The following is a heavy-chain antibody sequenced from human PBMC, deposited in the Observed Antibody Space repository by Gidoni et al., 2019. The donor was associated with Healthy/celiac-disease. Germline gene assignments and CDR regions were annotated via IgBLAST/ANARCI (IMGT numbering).Heavy chain of an antibody. CDR1: GFSLRTSGVG. D-gene: IGHD6-6*01. V-gene: IGHV2-5*01. Sequence: QITLKESGPTLVKPTQTLTLTCTFSGFSLRTSGVGVGWIRQPPGKALEWLALIYWNDDKRYSPSLKSRLTITKDTSKNQVVLTMTNMDPVDTATYYCAHNQRYGSSSHWFDPWGQGTLVTVSS. J-gene: IGHJ5*02. CDR3: AHNQRYGSSSHWFDP. CDR2: IYWNDDK.